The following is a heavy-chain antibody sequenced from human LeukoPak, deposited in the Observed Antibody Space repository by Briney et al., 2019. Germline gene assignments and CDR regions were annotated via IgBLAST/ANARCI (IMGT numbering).Heavy chain of an antibody. D-gene: IGHD6-13*01. CDR3: ARVAEAAAFDY. J-gene: IGHJ4*02. Sequence: GGSLRLSCAASGFTFSSYSMNWVRQAPGQGLEWVSYISSSSTNIYYADSVKGRFTISRDNAKNSLYLQMNSLRADDTAVYYCARVAEAAAFDYWGQGTLVTVSS. CDR2: ISSSSTNI. V-gene: IGHV3-21*01. CDR1: GFTFSSYS.